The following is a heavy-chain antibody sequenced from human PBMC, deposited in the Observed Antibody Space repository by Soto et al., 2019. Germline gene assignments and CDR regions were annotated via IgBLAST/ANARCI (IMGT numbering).Heavy chain of an antibody. Sequence: SETLSLTCPVSGCSISSYYWSWIRQPPGKGLEWIGYIYYSGSTNYNPSLKSRVTISVDTSKNQFSLKLSSVTAADTAVYYCARGRKLWLDYWGQGTLVTVSS. V-gene: IGHV4-59*01. D-gene: IGHD5-18*01. CDR3: ARGRKLWLDY. CDR2: IYYSGST. CDR1: GCSISSYY. J-gene: IGHJ4*02.